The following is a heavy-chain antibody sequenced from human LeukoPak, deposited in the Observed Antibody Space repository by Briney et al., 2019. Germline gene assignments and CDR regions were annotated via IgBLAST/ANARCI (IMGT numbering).Heavy chain of an antibody. CDR3: ARVALVAASMGYYYGMDV. CDR1: GGYISSYY. CDR2: IYYSGST. J-gene: IGHJ6*04. Sequence: SETLSLTCTVSGGYISSYYWSWIRQPPGKGLEWIGYIYYSGSTNYNPSLKNRVTISVDTSKNQFSLKLSSVTAADTAVYYCARVALVAASMGYYYGMDVWGKGTTVTVSS. D-gene: IGHD2-15*01. V-gene: IGHV4-59*01.